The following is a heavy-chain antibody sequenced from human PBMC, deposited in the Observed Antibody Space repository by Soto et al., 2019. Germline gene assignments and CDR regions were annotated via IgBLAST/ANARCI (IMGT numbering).Heavy chain of an antibody. Sequence: EVQLVESGGGLVKPGGSLRLSCAASGFTFSSYSMNWVRQAPGKGLEWVSSISSSSSYIYYADSVKGRFTISRDNAKNSLYLQMNSLRAEDTAVYYCARAGRGGWDYGDSFDYYYYMDVWGKGTTVTVSS. J-gene: IGHJ6*03. CDR1: GFTFSSYS. CDR3: ARAGRGGWDYGDSFDYYYYMDV. V-gene: IGHV3-21*01. CDR2: ISSSSSYI. D-gene: IGHD4-17*01.